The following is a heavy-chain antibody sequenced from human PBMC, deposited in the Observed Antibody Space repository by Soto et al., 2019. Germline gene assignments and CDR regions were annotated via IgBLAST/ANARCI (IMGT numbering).Heavy chain of an antibody. CDR3: ARVRGDFWSGYYGNYYYMDV. CDR1: GYTFTSYD. V-gene: IGHV1-8*01. CDR2: MNPNSGNT. Sequence: QVQQVQSGAEVKKPGASVKVSCKASGYTFTSYDINWVRQATGQGLEWMGWMNPNSGNTGYAQKFQGRVTLTRNTSISTAYMELSSLRSEDTAVYYCARVRGDFWSGYYGNYYYMDVWGKGTTVTVSS. D-gene: IGHD3-3*01. J-gene: IGHJ6*03.